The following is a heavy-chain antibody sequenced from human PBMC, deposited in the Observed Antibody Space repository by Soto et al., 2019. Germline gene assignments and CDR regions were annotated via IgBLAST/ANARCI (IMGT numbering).Heavy chain of an antibody. CDR1: GFTFHNHW. CDR2: VSPEGSTT. Sequence: PGGSLRLSCAASGFTFHNHWMHWVRQAPGEGLVCVSVVSPEGSTTDYADSVKGRFTVSRDNTRNTLYLQMHGLGADDTAVYYCARSHGGYDWYFDLWGRGTLVTVSS. V-gene: IGHV3-74*01. CDR3: ARSHGGYDWYFDL. D-gene: IGHD3-16*01. J-gene: IGHJ2*01.